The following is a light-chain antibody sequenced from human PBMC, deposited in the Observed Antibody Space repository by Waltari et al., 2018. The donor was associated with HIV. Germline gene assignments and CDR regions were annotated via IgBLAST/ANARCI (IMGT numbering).Light chain of an antibody. CDR3: QQSYSSPLT. Sequence: DIQMTQSPSSLSASVGDRVTITCRASQTIDTFLNWYQQTPGKAPNLLIHGASSLQGGVPSRFSGNGSGTHFTLTISNLQPEDFAVYYCQQSYSSPLTFGGGTKVEVK. CDR1: QTIDTF. V-gene: IGKV1-39*01. CDR2: GAS. J-gene: IGKJ4*01.